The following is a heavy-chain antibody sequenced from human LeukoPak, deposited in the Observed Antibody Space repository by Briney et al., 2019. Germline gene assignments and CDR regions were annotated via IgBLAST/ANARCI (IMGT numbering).Heavy chain of an antibody. Sequence: SETLSLTCTVSGGSISSSSYYWDWIRQSPGKGLEWIGTIYYSGTTYYNPSLKSRVTISVDTSRNQFSLKLSSVTATDTAVYYCARMIGDDAFDIWGQGTMVTVSS. D-gene: IGHD3-22*01. CDR1: GGSISSSSYY. V-gene: IGHV4-39*01. CDR3: ARMIGDDAFDI. J-gene: IGHJ3*02. CDR2: IYYSGTT.